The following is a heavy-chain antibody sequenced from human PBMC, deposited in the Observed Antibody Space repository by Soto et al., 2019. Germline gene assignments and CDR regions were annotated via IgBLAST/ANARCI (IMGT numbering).Heavy chain of an antibody. CDR1: GYTFTSYD. J-gene: IGHJ5*02. CDR2: MNPNSGNT. CDR3: ASGRIYCSSTSCYPGAWFDP. Sequence: QVQLVQSGAEVKKPGASVKVSCKASGYTFTSYDINWVRQATGQGLEWMGLMNPNSGNTGYAQKFQGRVTMTSNTSISTAYMELSSLRSEDTAVYYCASGRIYCSSTSCYPGAWFDPWGQGTLVTVSS. V-gene: IGHV1-8*01. D-gene: IGHD2-2*01.